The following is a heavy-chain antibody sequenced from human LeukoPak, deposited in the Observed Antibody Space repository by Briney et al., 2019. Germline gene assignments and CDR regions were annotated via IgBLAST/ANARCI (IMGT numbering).Heavy chain of an antibody. Sequence: GGSLRLSCAASGFTFSGYAMSWVRQAPGKGLEWVSAISGSGGSTYYADSVKGRFTISRDNSKNTLYLQMNSLRAEDTAVYYCAKDSRGNSGIGFDYWGQGTLVTVSS. CDR1: GFTFSGYA. CDR3: AKDSRGNSGIGFDY. V-gene: IGHV3-23*01. J-gene: IGHJ4*02. D-gene: IGHD1-26*01. CDR2: ISGSGGST.